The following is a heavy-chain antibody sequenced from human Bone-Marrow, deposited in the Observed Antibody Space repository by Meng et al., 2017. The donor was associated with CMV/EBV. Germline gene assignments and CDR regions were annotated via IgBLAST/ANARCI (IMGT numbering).Heavy chain of an antibody. CDR2: IRYDGSNK. D-gene: IGHD2-15*01. J-gene: IGHJ6*02. CDR1: GFTFSSYG. V-gene: IGHV3-30*02. Sequence: GGSLRLSCAASGFTFSSYGMHWVRQAPGKGLEWVAFIRYDGSNKYYADSVKGRFTISRDNSKNTLYLQMNSLRAEDTAVYYCAKDRRPGRIVVVVAATRYYYYDMDVWGQGTTVTVSS. CDR3: AKDRRPGRIVVVVAATRYYYYDMDV.